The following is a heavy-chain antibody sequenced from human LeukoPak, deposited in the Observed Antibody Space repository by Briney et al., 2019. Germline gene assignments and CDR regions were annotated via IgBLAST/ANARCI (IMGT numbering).Heavy chain of an antibody. V-gene: IGHV3-15*07. CDR3: TTGIRGD. J-gene: IGHJ4*02. D-gene: IGHD3-3*02. Sequence: GGSLRLSCRASGFTFGNYAMNWVRQAPGKGLEWVGRIQSKTDGGKTDYAAPVKGRFTISRDDSKNTLYLQMNSLKTEDTAIYYCTTGIRGDWGQGTLVTVSS. CDR1: GFTFGNYA. CDR2: IQSKTDGGKT.